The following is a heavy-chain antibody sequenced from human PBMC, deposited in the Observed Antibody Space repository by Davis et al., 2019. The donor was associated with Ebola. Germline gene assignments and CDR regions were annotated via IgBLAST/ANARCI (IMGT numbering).Heavy chain of an antibody. Sequence: GGSLRLSCTASGFTFRNFVMTWVRQAPGRGLEWVASIIGNGRSIKYADSVKGRFTISRDGSTNTLYLQMNSLGAEDTAIYYCAIPHTFTGAFDIWGQGTMVTVSS. D-gene: IGHD2/OR15-2a*01. CDR1: GFTFRNFV. V-gene: IGHV3-23*01. J-gene: IGHJ3*02. CDR3: AIPHTFTGAFDI. CDR2: IIGNGRSI.